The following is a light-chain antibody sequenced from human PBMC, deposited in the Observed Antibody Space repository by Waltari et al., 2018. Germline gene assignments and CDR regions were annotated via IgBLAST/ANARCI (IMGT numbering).Light chain of an antibody. Sequence: DIQMTQSPSTLSASVGDSVPITCRASQSVSTWLAWSQQKPGKAPKLLIFKPSNLESGVPSRFRGSGSGTEFTLTISSLQPDDSASYYCLQYDTYSTWTFGQGTRVEVK. CDR3: LQYDTYSTWT. V-gene: IGKV1-5*03. J-gene: IGKJ1*01. CDR2: KPS. CDR1: QSVSTW.